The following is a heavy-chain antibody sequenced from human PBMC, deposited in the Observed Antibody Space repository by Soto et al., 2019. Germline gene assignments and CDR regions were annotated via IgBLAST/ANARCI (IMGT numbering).Heavy chain of an antibody. CDR1: CGSISSGDYY. D-gene: IGHD3-16*02. CDR3: DRGGYYDSVWASYRSNWFEP. V-gene: IGHV4-30-4*01. CDR2: IYYGGST. J-gene: IGHJ5*02. Sequence: SETLPLPCTVSCGSISSGDYYWSWIRQPPGKGLEWIGYIYYGGSTYYNPSLKSRATISVDTSKNQFSLELRYVTAADTAVYYSDRGGYYDSVWASYRSNWFEPWGKRSMVTICS.